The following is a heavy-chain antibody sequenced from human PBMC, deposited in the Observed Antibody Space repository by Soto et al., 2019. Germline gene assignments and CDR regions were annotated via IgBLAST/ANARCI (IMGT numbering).Heavy chain of an antibody. V-gene: IGHV1-69*13. D-gene: IGHD2-15*01. CDR1: GGTFSSYA. CDR2: IIPIFGTA. J-gene: IGHJ3*02. CDR3: ARAPVDCSDGSGYSEDAFDI. Sequence: SVKVSCKASGGTFSSYAISWVRQAPGQGLEWMGGIIPIFGTANYAQKFQGRVTITADESTSTAYMELSSLRSEDTAVYYCARAPVDCSDGSGYSEDAFDIWGQGTMVTVSS.